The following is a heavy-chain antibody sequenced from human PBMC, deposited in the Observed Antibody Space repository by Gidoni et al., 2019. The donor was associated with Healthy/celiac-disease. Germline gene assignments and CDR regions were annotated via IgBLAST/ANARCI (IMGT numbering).Heavy chain of an antibody. V-gene: IGHV1-46*03. Sequence: QVQLVQSGAEVKKPGASVKVSCKASGYPFTSYYMHWVRQAPGQGLEWMGIINPSGGSTSYAQKFQGRVTMTRDTSTSTVYMELSSLRSEDTAVYYCAASITMIVGGRWPPALLWGQGTLVTVSS. CDR1: GYPFTSYY. CDR2: INPSGGST. CDR3: AASITMIVGGRWPPALL. D-gene: IGHD3-22*01. J-gene: IGHJ4*02.